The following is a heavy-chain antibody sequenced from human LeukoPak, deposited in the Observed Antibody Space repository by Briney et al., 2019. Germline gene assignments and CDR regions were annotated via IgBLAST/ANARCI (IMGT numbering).Heavy chain of an antibody. Sequence: GGSLRLSCAASGFTFSNAYMSWVRQAPGKGLEWVSVIYSGGSTYYADSVKGRFTISRDNSKNTLYLQMNSLRAEDTAVYYCAREGGRRADYWGQGTLVTVSS. V-gene: IGHV3-66*01. CDR2: IYSGGST. CDR1: GFTFSNAY. CDR3: AREGGRRADY. J-gene: IGHJ4*02.